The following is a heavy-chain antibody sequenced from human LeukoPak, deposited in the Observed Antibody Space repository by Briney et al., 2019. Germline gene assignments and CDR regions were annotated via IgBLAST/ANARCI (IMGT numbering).Heavy chain of an antibody. V-gene: IGHV3-7*01. J-gene: IGHJ3*02. CDR2: IKQDGSEK. CDR1: GFTFSSYW. Sequence: GGSLRLSCAASGFTFSSYWMSWVRQAPGKGLEWVANIKQDGSEKYYVDSVKGRFTISRDNAKNSLYLQMNSLRAEDTAVYYCARDPRMAAGITGDAFDIWGQGTMVTVSS. CDR3: ARDPRMAAGITGDAFDI. D-gene: IGHD6-13*01.